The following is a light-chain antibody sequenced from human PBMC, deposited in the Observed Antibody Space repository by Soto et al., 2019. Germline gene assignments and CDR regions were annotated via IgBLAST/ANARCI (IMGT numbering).Light chain of an antibody. V-gene: IGKV3-15*01. Sequence: EIVMTQSPATLSVSPGESATLSCRASQSISSSKLAWYQQNPGQAPRLLMYGASNRATGIPARFRGTGSGTEFTLTISGLQSEDVALYYCQQYDKWPYTFGQGTKVDI. CDR1: QSISSS. CDR2: GAS. J-gene: IGKJ2*01. CDR3: QQYDKWPYT.